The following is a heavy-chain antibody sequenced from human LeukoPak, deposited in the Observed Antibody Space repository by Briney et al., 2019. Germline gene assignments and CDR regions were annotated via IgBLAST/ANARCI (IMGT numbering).Heavy chain of an antibody. CDR3: ASGVPAATDYY. J-gene: IGHJ4*02. D-gene: IGHD2-2*01. CDR1: GFIFSNAW. V-gene: IGHV3-15*04. Sequence: PGGSLRLSCAASGFIFSNAWMSWVRQAPGKGLEWVGRIESKTDGGTTDYAAPVKGRFTISRDNSKNTLYLQMNSLRAEDTAVYYCASGVPAATDYYWGQGTLVTVSS. CDR2: IESKTDGGTT.